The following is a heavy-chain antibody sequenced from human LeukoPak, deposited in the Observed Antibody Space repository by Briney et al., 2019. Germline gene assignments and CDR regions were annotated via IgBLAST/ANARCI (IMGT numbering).Heavy chain of an antibody. CDR3: ARHLLYSSTWFDAFDI. V-gene: IGHV4-4*02. Sequence: SGTLSLTCGVSGGSISNTNWWTWFRQPPGKGLEWIGEVNLQGSTNYNPSLKSRAAISVDKSENHISLKLSSVTAADTTVYYCARHLLYSSTWFDAFDIWGQGTMVAVSS. J-gene: IGHJ3*02. D-gene: IGHD6-13*01. CDR2: VNLQGST. CDR1: GGSISNTNW.